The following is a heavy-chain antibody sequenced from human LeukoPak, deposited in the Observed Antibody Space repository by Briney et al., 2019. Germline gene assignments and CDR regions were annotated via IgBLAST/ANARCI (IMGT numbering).Heavy chain of an antibody. CDR3: TRPGVGTTNIVDV. Sequence: GGSLRLSCAASGFTFSDSSMHWVRQASGKGLEWVGRIRNKANNYATAYASSGKGRFTISREDSNNTAYLQMNSLQPEDTAVYYCTRPGVGTTNIVDVWGKGTTVTISS. J-gene: IGHJ6*04. CDR2: IRNKANNYAT. CDR1: GFTFSDSS. V-gene: IGHV3-73*01. D-gene: IGHD1-26*01.